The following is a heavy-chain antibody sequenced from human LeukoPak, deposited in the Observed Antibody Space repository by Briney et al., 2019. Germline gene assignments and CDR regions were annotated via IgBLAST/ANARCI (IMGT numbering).Heavy chain of an antibody. CDR1: GFTFSSYA. CDR3: VKLSPYSGYDY. V-gene: IGHV3-64D*09. CDR2: ISSNGGST. D-gene: IGHD5-12*01. Sequence: GGSLRLSCSASGFTFSSYAMHWVRQAPGKGLEYVSGISSNGGSTYYADSVKGTFTISRDNSKNTLYLQMSSLRAEDTAMYYCVKLSPYSGYDYWGQGTLVTVSS. J-gene: IGHJ4*02.